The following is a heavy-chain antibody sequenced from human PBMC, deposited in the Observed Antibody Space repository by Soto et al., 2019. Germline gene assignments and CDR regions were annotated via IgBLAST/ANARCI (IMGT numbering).Heavy chain of an antibody. CDR3: AKAEDAATIQLWLVFRVDYYYYGMDV. CDR2: ISGSGGST. J-gene: IGHJ6*02. V-gene: IGHV3-23*01. D-gene: IGHD5-18*01. Sequence: GGSLRLSCAASGFTFSSYAMSWVRQAPGKGLEWVSAISGSGGSTYYADSVKGRFTISRDNSKNTLYLQMNSLRAEDTAVYYCAKAEDAATIQLWLVFRVDYYYYGMDVWGQGTTVTVSS. CDR1: GFTFSSYA.